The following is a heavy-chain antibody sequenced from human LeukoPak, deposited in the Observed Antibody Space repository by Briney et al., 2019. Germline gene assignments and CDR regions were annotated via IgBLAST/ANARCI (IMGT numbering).Heavy chain of an antibody. J-gene: IGHJ4*02. CDR3: AKEDQHWGGGTDH. V-gene: IGHV3-23*01. D-gene: IGHD7-27*01. CDR2: ISGSGAST. Sequence: PGGSLRLSCAASGFNFSSYAMSWVRQAPGKGLEWVSTISGSGASTYYADSVKGRFTLSRDNSKNTLYLQMNSLRAEDTAIYYCAKEDQHWGGGTDHWGQGTLVTVSS. CDR1: GFNFSSYA.